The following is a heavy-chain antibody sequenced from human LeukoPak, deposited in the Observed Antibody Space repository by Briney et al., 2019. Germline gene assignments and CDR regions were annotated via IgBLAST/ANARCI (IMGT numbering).Heavy chain of an antibody. CDR1: GYTFTRYD. CDR3: ARGPYYYDSSGYYHDY. Sequence: GASVKVSCKASGYTFTRYDINWVRQATGQGLEWMGWMNPNSGNTGYAQKFQGRVTMTRNTSISTAYMELSSLRSEDTAVYYCARGPYYYDSSGYYHDYWGQGTLVTVSS. V-gene: IGHV1-8*01. CDR2: MNPNSGNT. D-gene: IGHD3-22*01. J-gene: IGHJ4*02.